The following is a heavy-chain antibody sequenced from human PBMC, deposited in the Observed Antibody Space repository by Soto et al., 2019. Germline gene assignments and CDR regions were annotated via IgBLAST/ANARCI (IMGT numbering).Heavy chain of an antibody. CDR3: ARGLRTYYNYYMDV. CDR1: GGSFTGYY. CDR2: INHNGNT. J-gene: IGHJ6*03. V-gene: IGHV4-34*01. D-gene: IGHD4-17*01. Sequence: SETLSLTCGVYGGSFTGYYWNWIRQPPGKGLEWIGEINHNGNTNYNPSLKSRVTISVDTSKSQFSLKLTSVTAADTAVYYCARGLRTYYNYYMDVWDKGTTVTVSS.